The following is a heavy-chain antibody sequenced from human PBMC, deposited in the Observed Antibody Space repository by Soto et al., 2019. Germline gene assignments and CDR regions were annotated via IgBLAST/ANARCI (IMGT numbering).Heavy chain of an antibody. J-gene: IGHJ5*02. Sequence: GGSLRLSCAASGFTFSSYAMSWVRQAPGKGLEWVSAISGSGGSTYYADSVKGRFTISRDNSKNTLYLQMNSLRAEDTAVYYCAKEGLGVVVAATRDWFDPWGQGTLVTVSS. V-gene: IGHV3-23*01. CDR2: ISGSGGST. CDR1: GFTFSSYA. CDR3: AKEGLGVVVAATRDWFDP. D-gene: IGHD2-15*01.